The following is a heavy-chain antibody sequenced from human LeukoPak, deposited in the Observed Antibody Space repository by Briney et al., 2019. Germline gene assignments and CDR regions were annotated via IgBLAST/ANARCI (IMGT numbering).Heavy chain of an antibody. J-gene: IGHJ4*02. V-gene: IGHV1-18*01. CDR2: ISAYNGNT. CDR1: GYTFTNYG. D-gene: IGHD1-26*01. CDR3: ARDLDQYSGRFGGFGHDF. Sequence: ASVKVSCKASGYTFTNYGINWVRQAPAQGLEWMGWISAYNGNTNYAQKLQGRVTMTTDTSTSTAYMELRSLRSDDTAVYYCARDLDQYSGRFGGFGHDFWGQGTLVTVSS.